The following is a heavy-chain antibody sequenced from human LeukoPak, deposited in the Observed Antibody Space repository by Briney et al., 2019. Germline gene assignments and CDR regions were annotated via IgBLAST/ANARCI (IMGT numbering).Heavy chain of an antibody. CDR2: IYYSGST. V-gene: IGHV4-59*01. D-gene: IGHD5-18*01. CDR1: GGSICSYY. Sequence: SETLSLTCTVSGGSICSYYWSWIRQPPGKGLEWIGYIYYSGSTNYNPSLKSRVTISVDTSKNQFSLKLSSVTAADTAVYYCARASFVATAMVPNAYYYYYMDVWGKGTTVTISS. J-gene: IGHJ6*03. CDR3: ARASFVATAMVPNAYYYYYMDV.